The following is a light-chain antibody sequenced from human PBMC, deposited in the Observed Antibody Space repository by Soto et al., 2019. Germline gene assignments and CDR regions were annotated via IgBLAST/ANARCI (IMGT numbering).Light chain of an antibody. V-gene: IGLV2-14*01. CDR2: EVN. J-gene: IGLJ2*01. CDR3: SSYSNTATLVV. Sequence: QSVLTQPASVSGSPGQSITISCTGTSSDVGGYNYVSWYQQHPGKAPKLMIYEVNNRPSEVSSRFSGSKYANTASLTISGLQAEDEADYYCSSYSNTATLVVFGGGTKLTVL. CDR1: SSDVGGYNY.